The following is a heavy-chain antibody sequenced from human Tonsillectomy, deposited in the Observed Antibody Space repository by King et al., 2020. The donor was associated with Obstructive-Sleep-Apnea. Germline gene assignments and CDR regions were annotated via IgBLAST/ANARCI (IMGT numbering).Heavy chain of an antibody. V-gene: IGHV3-30*04. J-gene: IGHJ3*02. CDR2: ISYDGSNK. CDR3: ARNPPAEPIVLGAFDI. CDR1: GFTFCSYA. Sequence: VQLVQSGGGVVQPGRSLRLSCAASGFTFCSYAMHWVRQAPGKGLEWVAVISYDGSNKYYADSVKGRFTISRDNSKNTLYLQMNSLRAEDTAVYYCARNPPAEPIVLGAFDIWGQGTMVTVSS. D-gene: IGHD2/OR15-2a*01.